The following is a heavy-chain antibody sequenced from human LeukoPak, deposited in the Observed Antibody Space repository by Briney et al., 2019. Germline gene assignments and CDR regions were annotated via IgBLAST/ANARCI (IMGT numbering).Heavy chain of an antibody. CDR2: ISSSSSYI. CDR1: GFTYSSYS. D-gene: IGHD6-6*01. Sequence: PGGSLRLSCADSGFTYSSYSMNWVRQAPGKGLEWVSSISSSSSYIYYADSVKGRFTISRDNAKNSLYLQMNSLRAEDTAVYYCARSSIAASIDYWGQGTLVTVSS. V-gene: IGHV3-21*01. J-gene: IGHJ4*02. CDR3: ARSSIAASIDY.